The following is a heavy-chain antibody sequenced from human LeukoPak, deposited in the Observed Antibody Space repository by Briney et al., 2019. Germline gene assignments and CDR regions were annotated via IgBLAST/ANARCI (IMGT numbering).Heavy chain of an antibody. J-gene: IGHJ5*02. CDR3: ARSSVAGRGYNWFDP. D-gene: IGHD6-19*01. V-gene: IGHV1-2*02. CDR1: GYTFTGYY. CDR2: INPNSGGT. Sequence: GASVKVSCKASGYTFTGYYMHWVRQAPGQGLEWMGWINPNSGGTNYAQKFQGRVTMTRDTSISTAYMELSRLRSDDTAVYYCARSSVAGRGYNWFDPWGQGTLVTVSS.